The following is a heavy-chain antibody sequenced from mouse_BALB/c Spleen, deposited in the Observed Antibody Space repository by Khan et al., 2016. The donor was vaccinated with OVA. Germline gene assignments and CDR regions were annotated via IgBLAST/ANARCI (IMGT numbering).Heavy chain of an antibody. J-gene: IGHJ3*01. Sequence: EVELVESGGDFVRPGGSLKLSCAASGFTFSTYGMSWVRQTPDKRLEWVATINTGGAYTYYPDSVKGRFTIPRDNDKNTLYLQLSSLKSEYTAIYYCARLAYYYNSEGFAYWGQGTLVTVSA. CDR1: GFTFSTYG. D-gene: IGHD1-1*01. CDR3: ARLAYYYNSEGFAY. CDR2: INTGGAYT. V-gene: IGHV5-6*01.